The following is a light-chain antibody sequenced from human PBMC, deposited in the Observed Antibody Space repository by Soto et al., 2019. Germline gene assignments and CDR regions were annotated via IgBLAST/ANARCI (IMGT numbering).Light chain of an antibody. CDR3: QAWATGIVV. CDR1: SGHSNDA. CDR2: LNSDGSH. Sequence: QLVLTQSPSASASLGASVKFTCTLSSGHSNDAIAWHQQQPEKGPRFLMKLNSDGSHTKGDGIPDRFSGSSSGAERYLTISSLQYEDEADYYCQAWATGIVVFGGGTKLTVL. V-gene: IGLV4-69*01. J-gene: IGLJ3*02.